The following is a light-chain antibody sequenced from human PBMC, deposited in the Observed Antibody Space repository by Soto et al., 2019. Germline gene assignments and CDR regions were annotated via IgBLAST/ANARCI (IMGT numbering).Light chain of an antibody. Sequence: EIVLTQSPGTLSLSPGERATLSCRASQSVSSSYLDWYQQKPGQAPRLLIYGASSRATGIPDRFSGSGSGTAFTLTISRLEREGFAVYYCQQYGSSPLTFGGGTKVELK. CDR2: GAS. V-gene: IGKV3-20*01. CDR3: QQYGSSPLT. CDR1: QSVSSSY. J-gene: IGKJ4*01.